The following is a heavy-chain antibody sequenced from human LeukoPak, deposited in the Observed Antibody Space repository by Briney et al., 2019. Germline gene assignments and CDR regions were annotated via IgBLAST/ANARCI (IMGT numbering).Heavy chain of an antibody. J-gene: IGHJ4*02. CDR3: ARDLVMATIKGLDY. D-gene: IGHD5-24*01. V-gene: IGHV1-46*01. Sequence: ASVKVSCKASGYTFTTYYMHWVRQAPGQGLEWMGIINPSGGTTSYPQKFQGRVTMTRDTSTSTVYMELSSLRSEDTAVYYCARDLVMATIKGLDYWGQGTPVTVSS. CDR1: GYTFTTYY. CDR2: INPSGGTT.